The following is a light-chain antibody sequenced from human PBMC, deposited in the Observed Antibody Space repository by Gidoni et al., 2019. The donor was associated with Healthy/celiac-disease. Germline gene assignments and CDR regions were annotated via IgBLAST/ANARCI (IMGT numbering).Light chain of an antibody. CDR1: QSLLHSNGYNY. Sequence: DIVMTLSPLSLPVTPGEPASIACRSSQSLLHSNGYNYLDWYLQKPGQSPQLLIYLGSNRASGVPDRFSGSGSGTDFTLKISRVEAEDVGVYYCMQALQTPYTFGQXTKLEIK. V-gene: IGKV2-28*01. CDR3: MQALQTPYT. J-gene: IGKJ2*01. CDR2: LGS.